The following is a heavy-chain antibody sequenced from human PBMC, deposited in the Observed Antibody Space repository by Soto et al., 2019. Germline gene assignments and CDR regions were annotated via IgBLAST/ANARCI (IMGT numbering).Heavy chain of an antibody. J-gene: IGHJ6*02. Sequence: ASVKVSCKASGGTFSSYAISWVRQAPGQGLEWMGGIIPIFGTANYAQKFQGRVTITADESTSTAYMELSSLRSEDTAVYYCARAKDTAMVGIYYYYYGMDVWGQGTTVTVSS. D-gene: IGHD5-18*01. CDR1: GGTFSSYA. CDR3: ARAKDTAMVGIYYYYYGMDV. V-gene: IGHV1-69*13. CDR2: IIPIFGTA.